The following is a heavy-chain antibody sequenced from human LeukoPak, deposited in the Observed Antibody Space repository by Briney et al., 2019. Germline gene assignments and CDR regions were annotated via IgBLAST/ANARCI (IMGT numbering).Heavy chain of an antibody. J-gene: IGHJ4*02. V-gene: IGHV3-53*01. CDR3: ASQPAFEGGFDY. CDR1: GFTFSDYY. D-gene: IGHD3-16*01. Sequence: PGGSLRLSCAASGFTFSDYYMSWIRQAPGKGLEWVSVIYSGGSTYYADSVKGRFTISRDNSKNTLYLQMNSLRAEDTAVYYCASQPAFEGGFDYWGQGTLVTVSS. CDR2: IYSGGST.